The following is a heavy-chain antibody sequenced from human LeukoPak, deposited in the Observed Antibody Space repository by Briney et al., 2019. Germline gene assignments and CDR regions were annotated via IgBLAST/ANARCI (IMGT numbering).Heavy chain of an antibody. CDR3: ARGVTAMVTNYFDY. V-gene: IGHV4-61*08. J-gene: IGHJ4*02. CDR1: GGSISSGDYY. D-gene: IGHD5-18*01. Sequence: PSETLSLTCTVSGGSISSGDYYWSWIRQPPGKGLEWIGYIYYSGSTNYNPSLKSRVTISVDTSKNQFSLKLSSVTAADTAVYYCARGVTAMVTNYFDYWGQGTLVTVSS. CDR2: IYYSGST.